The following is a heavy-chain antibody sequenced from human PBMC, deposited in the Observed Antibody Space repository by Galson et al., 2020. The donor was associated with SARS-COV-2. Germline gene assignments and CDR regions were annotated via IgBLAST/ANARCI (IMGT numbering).Heavy chain of an antibody. CDR2: IHPSGGGT. CDR1: GYTFTSYY. Sequence: GESLKISCKASGYTFTSYYIPWVRQAPGQGLEWLGIIHPSGGGTTYAQKFQGRVTMTRDTSTSTVYMELSSLRSEDTAVYYCARDSQGGNDYNYLLFWGQGTLVTVSS. CDR3: ARDSQGGNDYNYLLF. V-gene: IGHV1-46*01. J-gene: IGHJ4*02. D-gene: IGHD4-4*01.